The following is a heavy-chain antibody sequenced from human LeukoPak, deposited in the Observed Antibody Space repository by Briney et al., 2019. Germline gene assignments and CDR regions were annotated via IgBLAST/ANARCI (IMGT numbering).Heavy chain of an antibody. V-gene: IGHV1-46*01. CDR3: AREALPTAPDY. J-gene: IGHJ4*02. CDR1: GYTFTSYQ. CDR2: INLNNGDR. Sequence: GASVKISCKASGYTFTSYQMHWVRQAPGQGLEWVGVINLNNGDRTYAQKFQGRVTMSSDTSTTTVYMELSSLRSEDTAVYYCAREALPTAPDYWGQGTLVTVSS.